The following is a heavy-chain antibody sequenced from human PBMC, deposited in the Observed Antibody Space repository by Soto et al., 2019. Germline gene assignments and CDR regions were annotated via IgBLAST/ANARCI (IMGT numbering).Heavy chain of an antibody. CDR1: GYNFTSYW. CDR3: ARGRVAVAPLDY. J-gene: IGHJ4*02. CDR2: IDPSDSYT. Sequence: GESLKISCKGSGYNFTSYWIDWVRQMPEKGLEWMGRIDPSDSYTNYSPSFQGHVTISADKTISTAYLQWSSLKASDTAMYYCARGRVAVAPLDYWGQGTLVTVSS. V-gene: IGHV5-10-1*01. D-gene: IGHD6-19*01.